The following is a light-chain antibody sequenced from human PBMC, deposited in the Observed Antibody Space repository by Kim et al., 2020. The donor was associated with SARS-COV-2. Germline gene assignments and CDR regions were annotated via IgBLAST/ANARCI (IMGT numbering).Light chain of an antibody. CDR3: QVWDSTTTV. CDR1: RLGQKY. Sequence: SVSPGQTASITCSGARLGQKYVGWYQQKPGQSPEVVNYQDTKRPSGIPERFSGSNSGNTATLTISGTRDVDEADYYCQVWDSTTTVFGGGTQLTVL. CDR2: QDT. J-gene: IGLJ2*01. V-gene: IGLV3-1*01.